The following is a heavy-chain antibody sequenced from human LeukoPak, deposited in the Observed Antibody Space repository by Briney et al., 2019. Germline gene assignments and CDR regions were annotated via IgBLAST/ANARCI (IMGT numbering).Heavy chain of an antibody. J-gene: IGHJ5*02. V-gene: IGHV3-23*01. D-gene: IGHD2-2*01. Sequence: PGGSLRLSCAASGFTFSSYAMSWVRQAPGKGLEWVSAISGSGGSTYYADSVKGRFTISRDNAKNTLYLQMNSLRAEDTAVYYRARGWACSSTSCYGPPDWFDPWGQGTLVTVSS. CDR1: GFTFSSYA. CDR3: ARGWACSSTSCYGPPDWFDP. CDR2: ISGSGGST.